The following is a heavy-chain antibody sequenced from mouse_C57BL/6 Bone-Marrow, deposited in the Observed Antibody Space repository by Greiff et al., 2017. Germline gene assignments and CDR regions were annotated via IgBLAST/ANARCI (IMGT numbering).Heavy chain of an antibody. D-gene: IGHD2-3*01. CDR3: ARRDGYPGYFDV. CDR2: IDPSDSYT. CDR1: GYTFTSYW. V-gene: IGHV1-50*01. J-gene: IGHJ1*03. Sequence: VQLQQPGAELVKPGASVKLSCKASGYTFTSYWMQWVKQRPGQGLEWIGEIDPSDSYTNYNQKFKGKATLTVDTSSSTAYMQLSSLTSEDSAVYYCARRDGYPGYFDVWGTGTTVTVSS.